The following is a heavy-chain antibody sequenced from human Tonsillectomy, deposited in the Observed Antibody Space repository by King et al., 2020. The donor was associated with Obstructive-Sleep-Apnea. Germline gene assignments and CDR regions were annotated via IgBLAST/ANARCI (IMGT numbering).Heavy chain of an antibody. CDR1: GFTFTNAW. J-gene: IGHJ4*02. D-gene: IGHD1-7*01. CDR2: IKSKTDGETT. Sequence: VQLVESGGGLVEPGGSLRLSCAASGFTFTNAWMTWVRQAPGKGLEWVGRIKSKTDGETTDYAAPVKGRFTISRDDSKNTLYLQMNSLKIEDTAVYYCTTNFKLELIGWGQGTLVTVSS. CDR3: TTNFKLELIG. V-gene: IGHV3-15*01.